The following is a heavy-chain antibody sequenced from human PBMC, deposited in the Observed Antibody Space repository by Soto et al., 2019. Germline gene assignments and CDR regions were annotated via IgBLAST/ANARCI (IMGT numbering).Heavy chain of an antibody. CDR2: IYHSGIT. V-gene: IGHV4-4*02. D-gene: IGHD4-17*01. Sequence: QVQLQESGPGLLKPSGTLSLICAVSGGSISSSNWWTWVRQPPGKGPEWIAEIYHSGITNYNPSLKSRLTISLDRSRNQFSLGLSSVTAADTAVYYCAKRSVYGDVDYWGQGTLVTVSS. CDR1: GGSISSSNW. CDR3: AKRSVYGDVDY. J-gene: IGHJ4*02.